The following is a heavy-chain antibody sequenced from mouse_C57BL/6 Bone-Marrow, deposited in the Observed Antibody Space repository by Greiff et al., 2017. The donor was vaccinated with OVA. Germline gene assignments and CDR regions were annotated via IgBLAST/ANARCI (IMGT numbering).Heavy chain of an antibody. V-gene: IGHV1-69*01. Sequence: QVQLQQPGAELVMPGASVKLSCKASGYTFTSYWMHWVKQRPGHGLEWIGEIDPSDSSTNYNQKFKGKSTLTVDKSSSTPYMQLSSITSKDTEVSDCARESYSYFEDWGPGTTLTVSS. J-gene: IGHJ2*01. CDR3: ARESYSYFED. CDR1: GYTFTSYW. D-gene: IGHD2-12*01. CDR2: IDPSDSST.